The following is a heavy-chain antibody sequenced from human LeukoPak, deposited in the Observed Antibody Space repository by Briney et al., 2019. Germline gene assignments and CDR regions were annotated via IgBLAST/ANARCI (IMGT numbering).Heavy chain of an antibody. CDR1: GFFFNNYW. Sequence: GGSLRLSCAVSGFFFNNYWMHWVRQAPGKGLVWVSRINIDASETTYADSVKGRFTISRDNAKNTLYPQMNSLRVEDTAVYYCVRDGGGPVPNNAFDIWGRGTRVTVSA. V-gene: IGHV3-74*01. D-gene: IGHD2-15*01. CDR3: VRDGGGPVPNNAFDI. CDR2: INIDASET. J-gene: IGHJ3*02.